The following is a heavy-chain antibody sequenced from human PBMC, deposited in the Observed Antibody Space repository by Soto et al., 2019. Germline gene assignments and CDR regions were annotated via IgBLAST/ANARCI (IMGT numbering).Heavy chain of an antibody. CDR1: GYSFTSYW. J-gene: IGHJ5*02. CDR3: ARSEGLSNNWFDP. CDR2: IFPGDSDT. V-gene: IGHV5-51*01. Sequence: GESLKISCKGSGYSFTSYWIVWVRQMPGKGLEWMGIIFPGDSDTRYSPSFQGQVTISADKSISTAYLQWSSLKASDTAMYYCARSEGLSNNWFDPWGQGTLVTVSS.